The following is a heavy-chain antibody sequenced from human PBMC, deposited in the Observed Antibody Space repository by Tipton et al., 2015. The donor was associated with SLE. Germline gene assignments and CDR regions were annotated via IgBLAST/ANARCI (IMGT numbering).Heavy chain of an antibody. J-gene: IGHJ5*02. CDR3: ARRGYPPVS. CDR2: IYYSGST. V-gene: IGHV4-39*07. D-gene: IGHD6-13*01. Sequence: TLSLTGTVSGGSISSSSYYWGWIRQPPGKGLEWIGSIYYSGSTDYNPALKSRVTMSMDTSKNQFSLKLSSVTAADSAVYYCARRGYPPVSWGQGTLVTVSS. CDR1: GGSISSSSYY.